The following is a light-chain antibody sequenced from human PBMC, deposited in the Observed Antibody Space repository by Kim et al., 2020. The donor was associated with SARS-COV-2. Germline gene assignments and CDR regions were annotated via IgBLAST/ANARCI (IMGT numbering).Light chain of an antibody. V-gene: IGLV4-60*03. J-gene: IGLJ3*02. Sequence: QPVLTQSSSASASLGSSVKLTCALSSAYSAYVIAWYQKEPGKAPRYLMKVEGSGRYNRGSGVPDRFSGSSSGGDRYLTISDLQSEDEAEYYCETWASETRVFGGGTQLTVL. CDR1: SAYSAYV. CDR2: VEGSGRY. CDR3: ETWASETRV.